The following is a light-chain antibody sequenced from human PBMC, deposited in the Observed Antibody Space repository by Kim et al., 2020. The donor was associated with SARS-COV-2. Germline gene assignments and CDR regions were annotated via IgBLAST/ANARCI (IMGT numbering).Light chain of an antibody. CDR3: QQLHSYPRT. J-gene: IGKJ2*01. Sequence: DVQLTQSPSFLSASVGDRVTITCRASQGISSYLAWFQQKPRKAPNLLVYAASTLQNGVPPRFSGSGSETEFTLTISSLQPEDFATYYCQQLHSYPRTFGQGTKLEI. V-gene: IGKV1-9*01. CDR2: AAS. CDR1: QGISSY.